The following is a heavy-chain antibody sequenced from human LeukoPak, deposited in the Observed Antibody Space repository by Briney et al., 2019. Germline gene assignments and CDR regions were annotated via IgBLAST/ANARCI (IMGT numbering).Heavy chain of an antibody. J-gene: IGHJ4*02. D-gene: IGHD3-10*01. Sequence: GSLRLSCAASGFTFSNYAMNWVRQAPGRGLEWVSTISGSGSNTYYADSVKGRFTISRDNSKNTLDLQRNSLRAEDTAVYYCGKDLLGYYRPVDYWGQGTLVTVSS. CDR1: GFTFSNYA. V-gene: IGHV3-23*01. CDR2: ISGSGSNT. CDR3: GKDLLGYYRPVDY.